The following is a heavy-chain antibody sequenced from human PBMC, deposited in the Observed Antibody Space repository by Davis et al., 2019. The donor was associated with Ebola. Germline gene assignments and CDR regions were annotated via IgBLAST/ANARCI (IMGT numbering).Heavy chain of an antibody. Sequence: GESLKISCAVSGFIFSSYTMNWVRRAPGKGLEWVSSISSSSGYIYYADSVKGRFTISRDNAKNSLYLQMNSLRAEDTAVYYCARDRPVLWFDPWGQGTLVTVSS. J-gene: IGHJ5*02. V-gene: IGHV3-21*04. CDR2: ISSSSGYI. D-gene: IGHD3-10*01. CDR3: ARDRPVLWFDP. CDR1: GFIFSSYT.